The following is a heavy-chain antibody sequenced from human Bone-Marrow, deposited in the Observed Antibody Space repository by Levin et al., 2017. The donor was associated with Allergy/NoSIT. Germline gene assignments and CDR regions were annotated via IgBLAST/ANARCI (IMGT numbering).Heavy chain of an antibody. CDR1: GFTVSSNY. J-gene: IGHJ4*02. CDR2: IYSGGST. CDR3: ARGRFGELLSH. V-gene: IGHV3-53*01. D-gene: IGHD3-10*01. Sequence: GESLKISCAASGFTVSSNYMSWVRQAPGKGPEWVSVIYSGGSTYYADSVKGRFTISRDNSKNTLYLQMNSLRAEDTAVYYCARGRFGELLSHWGQGTLVTVS.